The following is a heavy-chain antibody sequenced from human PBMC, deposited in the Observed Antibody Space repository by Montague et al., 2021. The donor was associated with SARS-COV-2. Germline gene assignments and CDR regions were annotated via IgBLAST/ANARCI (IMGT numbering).Heavy chain of an antibody. CDR3: ARDLNEYSSSGGFDY. Sequence: SETLSLTCTVSGGSISSSSYYWGWIRQPPGKGLEWIGSIYYSGSTYYNPSLKSRVTISVDTSKNLFSLKLSSVTAADTAVYYCARDLNEYSSSGGFDYWGQGTLVTVSS. CDR1: GGSISSSSYY. CDR2: IYYSGST. J-gene: IGHJ4*02. D-gene: IGHD6-6*01. V-gene: IGHV4-39*07.